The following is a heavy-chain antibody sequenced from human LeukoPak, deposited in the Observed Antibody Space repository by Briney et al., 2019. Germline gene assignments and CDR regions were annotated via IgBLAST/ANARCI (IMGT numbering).Heavy chain of an antibody. V-gene: IGHV3-48*01. CDR1: GFTFSSYS. Sequence: GESLRLSCAASGFTFSSYSMNWVRQAPGKGLEWVSYISRSSSTIYYADSVKGRFTISRDNAKNSLYLQMNSLRAEDTAVYYSASMDCSSTSCQDYWGQGTLVTVSS. J-gene: IGHJ4*02. CDR2: ISRSSSTI. D-gene: IGHD2-2*01. CDR3: ASMDCSSTSCQDY.